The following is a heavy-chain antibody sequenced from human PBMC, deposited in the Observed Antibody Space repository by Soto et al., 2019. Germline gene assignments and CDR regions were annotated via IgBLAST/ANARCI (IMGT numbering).Heavy chain of an antibody. D-gene: IGHD3-3*01. CDR2: IFLGDSDT. CDR1: GYSFATYW. CDR3: ARARVSTPRLEDPFDI. V-gene: IGHV5-51*01. Sequence: GESLKISCEGSGYSFATYWLAWVRQMPGKGLEYMGIIFLGDSDTRHSPSFQGQVTISADKSISTAYLQWTSLKSSDTAIYYCARARVSTPRLEDPFDIWGQGTMVTVSS. J-gene: IGHJ3*02.